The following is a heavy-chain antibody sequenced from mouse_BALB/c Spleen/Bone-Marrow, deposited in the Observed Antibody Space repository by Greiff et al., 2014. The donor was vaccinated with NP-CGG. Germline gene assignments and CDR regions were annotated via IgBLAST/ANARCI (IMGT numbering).Heavy chain of an antibody. D-gene: IGHD1-1*01. CDR1: GYTFTSYW. J-gene: IGHJ1*01. CDR3: AREGSRLRGYFDV. Sequence: VQLQQSGAELVKPGASVKLSCKTSGYTFTSYWIQWVKQRPGQGLGWIGEIFPGTGTTYYNEKFKGKATLTIDTSSSTAYVQLSRLTSEASAVYFCAREGSRLRGYFDVWGAGTTVTVSS. CDR2: IFPGTGTT. V-gene: IGHV1S132*01.